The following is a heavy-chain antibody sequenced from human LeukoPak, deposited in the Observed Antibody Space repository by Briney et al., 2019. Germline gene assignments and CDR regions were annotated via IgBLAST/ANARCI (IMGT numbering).Heavy chain of an antibody. J-gene: IGHJ4*02. V-gene: IGHV3-66*01. CDR1: GFTVSSNY. Sequence: GGSLRLSCAASGFTVSSNYMSWVRQAPGKGLEWVSVIYSGGSTYYADSVKGRFTISRDNSKNTLYLQMNSLRAEDTAVYYCARDPDSSCSRFARHWGQGTLVTVSS. CDR2: IYSGGST. CDR3: ARDPDSSCSRFARH. D-gene: IGHD6-19*01.